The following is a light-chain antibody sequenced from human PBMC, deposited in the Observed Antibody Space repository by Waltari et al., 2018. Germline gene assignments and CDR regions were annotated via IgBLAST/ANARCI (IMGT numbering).Light chain of an antibody. CDR3: QQLNT. J-gene: IGKJ4*01. CDR2: AAS. CDR1: QGISSY. Sequence: DIQLTQSPSFLSASVGDRVTITCRANQGISSYLAWYQQKPGKAPKLLIYAASTLQSGVPSRFSGSGSGTEFTLTISSLQPEDFATYYCQQLNTFGGGTKVEIK. V-gene: IGKV1-9*01.